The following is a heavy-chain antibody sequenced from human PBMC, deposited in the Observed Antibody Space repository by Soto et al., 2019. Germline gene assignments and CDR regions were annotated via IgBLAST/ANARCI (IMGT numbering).Heavy chain of an antibody. V-gene: IGHV1-18*01. CDR1: GYTFTSYG. CDR3: ARVIAAAADFDY. CDR2: ISAYNRNT. Sequence: QVQLVQSGAEVKKPGASVKVSCKASGYTFTSYGISWVRQAPGQGLEWMGWISAYNRNTNYAQKLQGRVTMTTETSTSTAYRELRSLRSDDTAVYYCARVIAAAADFDYWGQGTLVTVSS. D-gene: IGHD6-13*01. J-gene: IGHJ4*02.